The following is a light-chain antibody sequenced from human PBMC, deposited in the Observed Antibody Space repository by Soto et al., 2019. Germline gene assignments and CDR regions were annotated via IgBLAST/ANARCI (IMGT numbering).Light chain of an antibody. J-gene: IGKJ1*01. CDR3: QQYDSIPPWT. CDR2: GAS. CDR1: QRVASSH. V-gene: IGKV3-20*01. Sequence: EIVLTQSPGTRSLSPGESATLSCRASQRVASSHIAWYRQKPGQAPRLLIFGASTRATGIPDRFSGGGSGTDFTLTISRLDPEDYAVYFCQQYDSIPPWTFGQGTKVDIK.